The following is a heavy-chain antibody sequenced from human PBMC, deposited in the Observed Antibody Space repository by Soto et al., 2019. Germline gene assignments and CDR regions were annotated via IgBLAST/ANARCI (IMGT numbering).Heavy chain of an antibody. J-gene: IGHJ3*02. D-gene: IGHD1-26*01. CDR1: GGTFRSYA. Sequence: QVQLVQSGAEVKKPGSSVKVSCKASGGTFRSYAISWVRQAPGQGLEWMGGIIPMFGTAYYAEKFQGRATIIADESTSTFYMELTSLRSEDTAIYYCARDYSGSSGAVDIWGQGTMVTVSS. CDR2: IIPMFGTA. CDR3: ARDYSGSSGAVDI. V-gene: IGHV1-69*01.